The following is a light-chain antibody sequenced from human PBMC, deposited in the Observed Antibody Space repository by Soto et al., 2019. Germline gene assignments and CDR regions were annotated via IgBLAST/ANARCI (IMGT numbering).Light chain of an antibody. V-gene: IGKV3-20*01. CDR1: QSISSDY. CDR3: QQFGSPWT. Sequence: EIVLTQSTGTLSLSPGERATLSCRASQSISSDYLAWYQQKPGQAPRLLIYNASRRATGIPDRFSGSGSGTDFTLTISRLEPEDFAVYYCQQFGSPWTFGQGTKVEIK. CDR2: NAS. J-gene: IGKJ1*01.